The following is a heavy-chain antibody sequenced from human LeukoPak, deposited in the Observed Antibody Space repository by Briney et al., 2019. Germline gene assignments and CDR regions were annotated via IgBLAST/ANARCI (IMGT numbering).Heavy chain of an antibody. V-gene: IGHV4-34*01. CDR1: GGSFSGYY. CDR2: INHSGST. D-gene: IGHD3-22*01. J-gene: IGHJ4*02. Sequence: SETLSLTCAVYGGSFSGYYWRWIRQPPGKGLEWSGEINHSGSTNYNPSLKSRVTISVDTSKTQFSLKRSSVTAADTAVYYCARGGATMIVVVHPGIFDYWGQGTLVTVSS. CDR3: ARGGATMIVVVHPGIFDY.